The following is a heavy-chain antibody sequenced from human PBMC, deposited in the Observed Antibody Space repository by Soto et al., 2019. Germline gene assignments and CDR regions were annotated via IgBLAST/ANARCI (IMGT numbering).Heavy chain of an antibody. Sequence: PSETLSLTCSVSGGSISSSTYYWGWVRQPPGKGLEWIGSIYYSGTAHYTQSLKSRLTISVDTSKNQFSLNLSAVTAADTAVYYCARHRTHSSSWVDYWGQGTLVTVSS. J-gene: IGHJ4*02. V-gene: IGHV4-39*01. D-gene: IGHD6-13*01. CDR3: ARHRTHSSSWVDY. CDR2: IYYSGTA. CDR1: GGSISSSTYY.